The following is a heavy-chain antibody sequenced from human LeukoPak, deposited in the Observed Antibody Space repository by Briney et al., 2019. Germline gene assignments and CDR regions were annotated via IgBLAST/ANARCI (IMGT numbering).Heavy chain of an antibody. CDR1: GFTFSSYG. CDR2: IRNDGSRK. V-gene: IGHV3-30*02. Sequence: PGGSLRLSCAASGFTFSSYGMHWVRQAPGKGLERVAFIRNDGSRKYYADSVKGRFTISRDNSKNTLYLRMSNLRTEDTAVYYCAKEYEIFGMVSPDYWGQGALVTVSS. D-gene: IGHD3-3*01. CDR3: AKEYEIFGMVSPDY. J-gene: IGHJ4*02.